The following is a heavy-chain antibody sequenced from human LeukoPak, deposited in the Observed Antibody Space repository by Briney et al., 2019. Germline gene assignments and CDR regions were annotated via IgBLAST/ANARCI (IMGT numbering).Heavy chain of an antibody. CDR3: AKRDVLLWFGELLGYFQH. V-gene: IGHV3-23*01. D-gene: IGHD3-10*01. CDR2: ISGSGGST. J-gene: IGHJ1*01. Sequence: GGSLRLSCAASGFTFSSYAMSWVRQAPGKGLDWVSAISGSGGSTYYADSVKGRFTISRDNSKNTLYLQMSSLRAEDTAVYYCAKRDVLLWFGELLGYFQHWGQGNLVTVSS. CDR1: GFTFSSYA.